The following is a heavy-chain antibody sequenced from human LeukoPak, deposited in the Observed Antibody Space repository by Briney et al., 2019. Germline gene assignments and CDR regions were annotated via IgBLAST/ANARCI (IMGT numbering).Heavy chain of an antibody. CDR2: ISHNSNYI. V-gene: IGHV3-21*01. J-gene: IGHJ4*02. Sequence: GGSLRLSCAASGFTFNTYSLDWVRQAPGEGLEWVSSISHNSNYIYYADSVKGRFTVSRDNAKNSLFLQMNSLRAEDTAVYYCARGVENWGQGTLVTVSS. CDR1: GFTFNTYS. CDR3: ARGVEN.